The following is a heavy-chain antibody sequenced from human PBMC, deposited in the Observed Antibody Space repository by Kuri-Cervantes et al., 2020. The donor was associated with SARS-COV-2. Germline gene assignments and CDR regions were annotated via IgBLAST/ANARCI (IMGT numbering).Heavy chain of an antibody. V-gene: IGHV3-48*01. Sequence: LSLTCEASGFTFSPYSMNWVRQAPGKGLEGVSYISSTSNNIHYADPVKGRFTIPRDNAKNSLYLHMSSLSAEDTAVYYCARDSLVLAFHYDMDVWGKGTTVTVSS. D-gene: IGHD3-10*01. CDR2: ISSTSNNI. J-gene: IGHJ6*03. CDR1: GFTFSPYS. CDR3: ARDSLVLAFHYDMDV.